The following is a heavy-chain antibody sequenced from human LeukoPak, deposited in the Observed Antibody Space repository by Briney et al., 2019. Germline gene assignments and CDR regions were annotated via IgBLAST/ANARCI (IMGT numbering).Heavy chain of an antibody. CDR1: GSTSSSYV. J-gene: IGHJ5*02. D-gene: IGHD2-15*01. V-gene: IGHV3-73*01. CDR2: IRSKANSYAT. Sequence: GGSLRLSCAASGSTSSSYVIRWIRQASGKGLEWVGRIRSKANSYATAYAASVKGRFTISRDDSKNTAYLQMNSLKTEDTAVYYCTRRYCSGGSCYWFDPWGQGTLVTVSS. CDR3: TRRYCSGGSCYWFDP.